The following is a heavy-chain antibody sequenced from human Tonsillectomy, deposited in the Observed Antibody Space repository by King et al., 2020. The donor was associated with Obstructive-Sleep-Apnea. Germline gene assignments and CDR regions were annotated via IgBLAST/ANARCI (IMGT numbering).Heavy chain of an antibody. CDR2: IYHSGST. J-gene: IGHJ4*02. CDR1: GYSISSGYY. D-gene: IGHD3-3*01. V-gene: IGHV4-38-2*02. Sequence: QLQESGPGLVKPSETLSLTCTVSGYSISSGYYWGWIRQPPGKGLEWIGSIYHSGSTYYNPSLKRRVTISVDTSKNQFSLKLSSVTAADTAVYYCARRDITIFGVVSYWGQGTLVTVSS. CDR3: ARRDITIFGVVSY.